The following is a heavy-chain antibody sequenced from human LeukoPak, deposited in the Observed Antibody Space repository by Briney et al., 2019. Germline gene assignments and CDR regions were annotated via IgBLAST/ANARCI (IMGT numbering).Heavy chain of an antibody. D-gene: IGHD5-12*01. CDR1: GYTLTELS. J-gene: IGHJ4*02. Sequence: VASVKVSCKVSGYTLTELSMHWVRQAPGKGLEWMGGFDPEDGETIYAQKFQGRVTMTEDTSTDTAYMELSSLRSEDTAVYYCATTLRGYDPIDYWGQGTLVTVSS. CDR3: ATTLRGYDPIDY. V-gene: IGHV1-24*01. CDR2: FDPEDGET.